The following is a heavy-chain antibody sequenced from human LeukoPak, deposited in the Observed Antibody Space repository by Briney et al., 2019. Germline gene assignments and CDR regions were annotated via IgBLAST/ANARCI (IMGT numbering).Heavy chain of an antibody. CDR1: GYSISSGYY. Sequence: SETLSLTCAVSGYSISSGYYWGWIRQPPGKGLEWIGSIYHSGSTYYNPSLKSRVTISLDTSKNQFSLKLSSVTAADTAVYYRARARRAGDDVDYWGQGTLVTVSS. J-gene: IGHJ4*02. CDR2: IYHSGST. CDR3: ARARRAGDDVDY. D-gene: IGHD7-27*01. V-gene: IGHV4-38-2*01.